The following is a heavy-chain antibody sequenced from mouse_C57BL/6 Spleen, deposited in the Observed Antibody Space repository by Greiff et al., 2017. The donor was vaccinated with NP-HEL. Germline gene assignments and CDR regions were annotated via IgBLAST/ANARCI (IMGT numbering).Heavy chain of an antibody. J-gene: IGHJ2*01. CDR3: ARDYYGSLEGY. CDR2: IYPGSGST. CDR1: GYAFTSYW. D-gene: IGHD1-1*01. Sequence: QVQLQQPGAELVKPGASVKMSCKASGYAFTSYWITWVKQRPGQGLEWIGDIYPGSGSTNYNEKFKSKATLTVDTSSSTAYMQLSSLTSEDSAVYYCARDYYGSLEGYWGQGTTLTVSS. V-gene: IGHV1-55*01.